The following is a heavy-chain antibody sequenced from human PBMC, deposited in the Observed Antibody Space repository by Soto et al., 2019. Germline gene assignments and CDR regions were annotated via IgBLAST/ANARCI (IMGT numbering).Heavy chain of an antibody. J-gene: IGHJ6*02. CDR2: IYSSENT. V-gene: IGHV4-39*01. CDR3: ARLNGYCISTNCHGYYGMDV. Sequence: SETLSLTCSVSGGFVSSSSYSWGWIRQSPGKGLEWIGTIYSSENTYYNPSLLSRVTISVDTSKNEFSLRLSSVTASDTAVYYCARLNGYCISTNCHGYYGMDVWGQGTTVTVSS. CDR1: GGFVSSSSYS. D-gene: IGHD2-2*03.